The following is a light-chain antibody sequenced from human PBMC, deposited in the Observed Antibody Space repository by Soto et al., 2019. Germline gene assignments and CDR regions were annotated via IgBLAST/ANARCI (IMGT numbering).Light chain of an antibody. V-gene: IGKV1-5*03. CDR1: QSISSW. CDR2: MAS. Sequence: DMQMTQSPSTLSASVGDRVTITCRAIQSISSWLAWYQQKPGKAPNLLXYMASSLDSEVPSRLSGSGSGTEFTLTISSLQPDDSATYYCQHHDSYSPSLPFGQGTKVDIK. J-gene: IGKJ1*01. CDR3: QHHDSYSPSLP.